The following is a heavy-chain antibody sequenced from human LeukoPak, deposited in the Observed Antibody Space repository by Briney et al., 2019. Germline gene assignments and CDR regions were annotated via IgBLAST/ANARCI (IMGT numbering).Heavy chain of an antibody. CDR1: GYTFTSYD. CDR3: ARASYSSSWYGDYYYYYMDV. D-gene: IGHD6-13*01. J-gene: IGHJ6*03. Sequence: ASVKVSCKPSGYTFTSYDINWVRQATGQGLEWMGWMNPNSGNTGYAQKFQGRVTITRNTSISTAYLELSSLRSEDTAVYYCARASYSSSWYGDYYYYYMDVWGKGTTVTVSS. CDR2: MNPNSGNT. V-gene: IGHV1-8*03.